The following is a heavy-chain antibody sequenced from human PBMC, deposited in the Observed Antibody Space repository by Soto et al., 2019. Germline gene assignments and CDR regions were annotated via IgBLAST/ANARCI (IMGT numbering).Heavy chain of an antibody. CDR1: GYTFINFG. CDR3: ARDRTLYSDVTEY. CDR2: LSPYNGNT. J-gene: IGHJ4*02. V-gene: IGHV1-18*01. Sequence: QVQLVQSGDEVKNPGASVKVSCKSSGYTFINFGIGWVRQAPGQGLEWMGWLSPYNGNTKYAQKFQGRVTLTTDTSTTSAYMELRSMRADDSAVYYCARDRTLYSDVTEYCGQGVLVTVYS. D-gene: IGHD6-13*01.